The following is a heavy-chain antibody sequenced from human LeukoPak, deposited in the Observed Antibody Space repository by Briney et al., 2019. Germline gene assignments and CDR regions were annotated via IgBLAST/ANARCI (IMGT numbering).Heavy chain of an antibody. J-gene: IGHJ4*02. CDR3: AKVVFGYCGSTSCFPHFDH. Sequence: PGGSLRLSCAASGFTFSNYAMSWVRQAPGKGLEWASAISGSGVSTYYADSVKGRFTISRDNSKNTLYLQMNSLRAEDTAVYYCAKVVFGYCGSTSCFPHFDHWGQGTLVTVSS. CDR2: ISGSGVST. CDR1: GFTFSNYA. D-gene: IGHD2-2*03. V-gene: IGHV3-23*01.